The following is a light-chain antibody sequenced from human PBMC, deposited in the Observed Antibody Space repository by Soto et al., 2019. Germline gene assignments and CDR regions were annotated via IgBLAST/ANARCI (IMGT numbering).Light chain of an antibody. V-gene: IGKV1-39*01. Sequence: DIQMTQSPSSLPASVGDRVTITCRASQSISSYLNWYQQKPGKAPKLLIYAASYLQSGVPSRFSGSGSGTDFTLTISSLQPEDFATYYCQQSYNSPRTFGQGTKVEFK. CDR3: QQSYNSPRT. CDR2: AAS. CDR1: QSISSY. J-gene: IGKJ1*01.